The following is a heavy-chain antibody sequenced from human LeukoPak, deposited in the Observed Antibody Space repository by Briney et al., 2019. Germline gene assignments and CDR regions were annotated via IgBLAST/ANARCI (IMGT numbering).Heavy chain of an antibody. D-gene: IGHD2-15*01. CDR3: ARQGCSGGSCYPPTYYYGMDV. J-gene: IGHJ6*02. V-gene: IGHV5-51*01. Sequence: GESLKVSCKGSGYRFTTYWIGWVRQMPGKGLEWMGIIYPGDSATRYSPSFQGQVTTSADRSISTAYLQWSSLKASDTAIYYCARQGCSGGSCYPPTYYYGMDVWGHGTTVTVSS. CDR2: IYPGDSAT. CDR1: GYRFTTYW.